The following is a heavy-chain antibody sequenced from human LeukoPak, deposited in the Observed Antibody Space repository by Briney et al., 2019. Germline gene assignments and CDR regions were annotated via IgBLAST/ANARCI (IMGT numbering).Heavy chain of an antibody. Sequence: QSGGSLRLSCAASGFTFSSYSMSWVRQAPGKGLEWVSAISGSGGSTYYADSVKGRFTISRDNSKNTLYLQMNSLRADDTAVYYCAKFRIAVAGPLDYWGQGTLVTVSS. CDR1: GFTFSSYS. CDR3: AKFRIAVAGPLDY. D-gene: IGHD6-19*01. V-gene: IGHV3-23*01. CDR2: ISGSGGST. J-gene: IGHJ4*02.